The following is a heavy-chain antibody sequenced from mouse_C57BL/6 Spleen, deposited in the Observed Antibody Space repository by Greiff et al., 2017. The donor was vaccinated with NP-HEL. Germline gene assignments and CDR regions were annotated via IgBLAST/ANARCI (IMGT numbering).Heavy chain of an antibody. J-gene: IGHJ2*01. V-gene: IGHV1-59*01. Sequence: QVQLQQPGAELVRPGTSVKLSCKASGYTFTSYWMHWVKQRPGQGLEWIGVIDPSDSYSNYNQTFTGKDTLTVDTSSSTAYMYLSSLTSEDAAVYYCAREGRYYYGSSAYYFDYWGQGTTLTVSS. CDR3: AREGRYYYGSSAYYFDY. CDR1: GYTFTSYW. CDR2: IDPSDSYS. D-gene: IGHD1-1*01.